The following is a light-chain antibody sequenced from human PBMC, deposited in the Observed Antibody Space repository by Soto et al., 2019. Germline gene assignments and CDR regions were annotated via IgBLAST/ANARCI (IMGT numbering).Light chain of an antibody. V-gene: IGKV1-5*01. CDR2: DAS. Sequence: DIPTSLYPSALCAPAGARPTSTCRASRSISSWLAWYQQKPGKAPKLLIYDASSLESGVPSRFSDSGSGTEFTLTISSLQPDDFATYYCQQYNSSSRTFGEGTKVDIK. CDR1: RSISSW. J-gene: IGKJ4*01. CDR3: QQYNSSSRT.